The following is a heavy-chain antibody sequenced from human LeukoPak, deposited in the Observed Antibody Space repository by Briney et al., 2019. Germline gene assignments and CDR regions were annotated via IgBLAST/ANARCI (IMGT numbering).Heavy chain of an antibody. CDR2: MNPNSGNT. Sequence: ASVKVSCKASGYTFTSYDINWVRQATGQGLEWMGWMNPNSGNTGYAQRFQGRVTMTRDTSISTAYMELNRLRSDDTAMYYCARGEYSNGYPYRLDFWGQGTLLTVSS. D-gene: IGHD5-18*01. V-gene: IGHV1-8*01. CDR3: ARGEYSNGYPYRLDF. J-gene: IGHJ4*02. CDR1: GYTFTSYD.